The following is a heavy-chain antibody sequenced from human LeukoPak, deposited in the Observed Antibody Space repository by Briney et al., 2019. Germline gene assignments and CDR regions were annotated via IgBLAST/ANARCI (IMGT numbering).Heavy chain of an antibody. Sequence: PSETLSLTCTVSGGSISGYYWSWIRQPPGKGLEWIGFIYNSGSANYNPSLKSRVTISEDMSINQFSLKLSSVTAADTAVYYCAKQKASGGYSYGSGFDYWGQGTLVTVSS. CDR2: IYNSGSA. CDR3: AKQKASGGYSYGSGFDY. V-gene: IGHV4-59*08. D-gene: IGHD5-18*01. J-gene: IGHJ4*02. CDR1: GGSISGYY.